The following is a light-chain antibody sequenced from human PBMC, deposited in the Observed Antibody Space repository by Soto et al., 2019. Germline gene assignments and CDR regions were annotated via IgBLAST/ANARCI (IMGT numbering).Light chain of an antibody. CDR1: QSISSW. Sequence: DIQMTQSPSTLSASVGDRITITCRASQSISSWLAWYQQKPGKAPKILIYDASSLESGVPSRFSGSGSGTEFPLTISSLQADDFATYYCQQYNSYQGTFGQGTKVEIK. CDR2: DAS. CDR3: QQYNSYQGT. V-gene: IGKV1-5*01. J-gene: IGKJ1*01.